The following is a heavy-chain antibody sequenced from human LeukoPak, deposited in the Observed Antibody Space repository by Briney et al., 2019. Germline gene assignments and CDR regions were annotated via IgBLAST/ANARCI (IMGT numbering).Heavy chain of an antibody. CDR3: AREGYDIWTAHDAFDI. Sequence: GGSLRLSCAAPGFTFSSYSMNWVRQAPGKGPEWVSSISSSSGYIYYADSVKGRFTISRDNAKNSLYLQMNSLRAEDTAVYYCAREGYDIWTAHDAFDIWGQGTMVTVSS. D-gene: IGHD3-9*01. J-gene: IGHJ3*02. V-gene: IGHV3-21*01. CDR1: GFTFSSYS. CDR2: ISSSSGYI.